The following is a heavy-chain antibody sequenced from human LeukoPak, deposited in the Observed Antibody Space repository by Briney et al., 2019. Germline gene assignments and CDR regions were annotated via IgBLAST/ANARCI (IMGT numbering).Heavy chain of an antibody. CDR3: ARDLDPWAVAGVNY. V-gene: IGHV1-18*04. D-gene: IGHD6-19*01. CDR2: ISAYNGNT. CDR1: GYTFTGYH. J-gene: IGHJ4*02. Sequence: ASVKVSCKASGYTFTGYHIHWVRQAPGQGLEWMGWISAYNGNTNYAQKLQGRVTMTTDTSTSTAYMELRSLRSDDTAVYYCARDLDPWAVAGVNYWGQGTLDTVSS.